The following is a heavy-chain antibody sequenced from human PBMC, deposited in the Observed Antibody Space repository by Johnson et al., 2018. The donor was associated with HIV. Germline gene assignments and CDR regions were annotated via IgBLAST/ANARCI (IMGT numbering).Heavy chain of an antibody. V-gene: IGHV3-7*01. J-gene: IGHJ3*02. D-gene: IGHD6-6*01. CDR2: IKQDGSEK. CDR1: GFTFSSYW. CDR3: AYSSSPLSGDAFDI. Sequence: EQLVESGGGVVQPGGSLRLSCAASGFTFSSYWMSWVRQAPGKGLEWVANIKQDGSEKYYVDSVKGRFTISRDNAKNSLYLQMNSLRAEDTAVYYCAYSSSPLSGDAFDIWGQGTMVTVSS.